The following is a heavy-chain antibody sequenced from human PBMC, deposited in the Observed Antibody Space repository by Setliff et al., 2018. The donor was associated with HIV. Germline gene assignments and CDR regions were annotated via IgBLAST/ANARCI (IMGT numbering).Heavy chain of an antibody. J-gene: IGHJ4*02. Sequence: SETLSLTCTVSGASLSRSTYYWGWIRQPPGKGLEWIGTMYSSGTTYYNPSLKSRVTISVDTAKNQFSLRLTSVTAADTAVYYCARGGGYDRSGYYPFDYWGQGTPVTVSS. CDR2: MYSSGTT. V-gene: IGHV4-39*01. D-gene: IGHD3-22*01. CDR3: ARGGGYDRSGYYPFDY. CDR1: GASLSRSTYY.